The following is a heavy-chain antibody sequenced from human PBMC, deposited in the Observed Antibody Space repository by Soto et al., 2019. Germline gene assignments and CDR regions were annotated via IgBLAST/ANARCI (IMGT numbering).Heavy chain of an antibody. D-gene: IGHD6-19*01. CDR1: GFSFSRYD. Sequence: EVQVLESGGGLVQPGGSLRLSCAASGFSFSRYDMTWVRQAPGKGLEWVSAISGNDDSTFYGDSVKGRFTVSRDNSKNTLSLQMNSLRVEDTAVYYCAKVWLDYWYFDVWGRGTLVTVSS. J-gene: IGHJ2*01. CDR2: ISGNDDST. V-gene: IGHV3-23*01. CDR3: AKVWLDYWYFDV.